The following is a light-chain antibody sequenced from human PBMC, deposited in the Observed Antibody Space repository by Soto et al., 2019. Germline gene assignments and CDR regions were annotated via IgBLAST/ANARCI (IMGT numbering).Light chain of an antibody. CDR1: SSNIGGNS. Sequence: QSVLTQPPSVSAAPVQKVTISCSGSSSNIGGNSVSWYQQLPGTAPKLHIYDDNSRPSGIPDRFSGSTSGTSATLGITGFQTGDEADYYCGSWDSSLSAYVFGTGTKGTVL. CDR3: GSWDSSLSAYV. J-gene: IGLJ1*01. V-gene: IGLV1-51*01. CDR2: DDN.